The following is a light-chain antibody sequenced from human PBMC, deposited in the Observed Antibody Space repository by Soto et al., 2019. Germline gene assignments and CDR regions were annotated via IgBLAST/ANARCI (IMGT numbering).Light chain of an antibody. CDR1: QSTSTN. V-gene: IGKV3-15*01. CDR2: GSS. J-gene: IGKJ2*01. Sequence: DIVMTQSPVTLSVSPGERATLSCRASQSTSTNLAWYQQRPGQSPRLLLYGSSTRATGIPARFRGSGSGTEFTLTISSLQSEDFAVYYCQQYDTWPHTFGQGTKLKIK. CDR3: QQYDTWPHT.